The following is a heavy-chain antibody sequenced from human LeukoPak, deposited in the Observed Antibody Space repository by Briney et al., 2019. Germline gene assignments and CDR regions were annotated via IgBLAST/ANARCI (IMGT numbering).Heavy chain of an antibody. Sequence: ASVKVSCKVSGYTLTELSMHWVRQAPGQGLEWMGGIIPIFGTANYAQKFQGRVTITTDESTSTAYMELSSLRSEDTAVYYCARGNLFVRGTYYFDYWGQGTLVTVSS. CDR3: ARGNLFVRGTYYFDY. CDR1: GYTLTELS. D-gene: IGHD3-16*02. V-gene: IGHV1-69*05. J-gene: IGHJ4*02. CDR2: IIPIFGTA.